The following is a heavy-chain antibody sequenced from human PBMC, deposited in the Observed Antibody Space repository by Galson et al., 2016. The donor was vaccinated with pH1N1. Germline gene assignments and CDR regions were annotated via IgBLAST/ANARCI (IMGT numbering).Heavy chain of an antibody. CDR3: ARENSEGFDY. J-gene: IGHJ4*02. V-gene: IGHV3-74*01. CDR2: INSDGSST. Sequence: SLRLSCAASGFSFSSYWMHWVRQAPGKGLVWVSQINSDGSSTTYADSVKGRFTISRDNAKNTLHLQMNSLRVEDTALYYCARENSEGFDYWGQGTLVTVSS. D-gene: IGHD4-23*01. CDR1: GFSFSSYW.